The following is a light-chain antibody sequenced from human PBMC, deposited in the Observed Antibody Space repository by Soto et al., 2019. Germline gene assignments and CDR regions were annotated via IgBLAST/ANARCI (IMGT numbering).Light chain of an antibody. Sequence: EIVMTQSPATLSVSPGERATLSCRASQRVSSNLAWYQQKPGQAPMLLIYDASTSATGIPARFSCSGSGTEFTLTISSLQSEDFAVYYCQQYNNWPPWTFGQGTKVEIK. V-gene: IGKV3-15*01. CDR1: QRVSSN. CDR2: DAS. J-gene: IGKJ1*01. CDR3: QQYNNWPPWT.